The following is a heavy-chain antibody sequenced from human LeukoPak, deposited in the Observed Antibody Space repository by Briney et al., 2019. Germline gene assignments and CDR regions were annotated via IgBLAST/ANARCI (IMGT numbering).Heavy chain of an antibody. CDR1: GFTFDDYA. V-gene: IGHV3-9*01. CDR3: AKGWGYDSSGYLNY. J-gene: IGHJ4*02. Sequence: GRSLRLSCAASGFTFDDYAMHWVRQAPGKGLEWVSGISWNSGSIGYADSAKGRFTISRDNAKNSLYLQMNSLRAEDTALYFCAKGWGYDSSGYLNYWGQGTLVTVSS. D-gene: IGHD3-22*01. CDR2: ISWNSGSI.